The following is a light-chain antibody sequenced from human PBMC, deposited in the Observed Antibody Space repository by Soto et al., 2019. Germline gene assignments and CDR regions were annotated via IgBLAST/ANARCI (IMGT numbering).Light chain of an antibody. CDR2: AAS. J-gene: IGKJ3*01. CDR1: QSISSY. Sequence: DIQMTQSPSSLSASVGDRVTITCRASQSISSYLNWYQQKPGKAPKLLIYAASSLQSGVPSRFSGSGSGTDFTLTISSLQPEDFATYYCQKYYSVPFTFGPGTKVEIK. CDR3: QKYYSVPFT. V-gene: IGKV1-39*01.